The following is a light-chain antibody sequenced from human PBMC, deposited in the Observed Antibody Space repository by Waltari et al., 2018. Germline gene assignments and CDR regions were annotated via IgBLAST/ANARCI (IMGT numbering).Light chain of an antibody. CDR2: WTA. CDR3: QQYYSTPWT. CDR1: QNVFYGFSKKVF. Sequence: DIVMTQSPDSLAVSLGERATIHCKYSQNVFYGFSKKVFLAWYQQKPRQPPKLLIYWTATRKSGVPDRFSGSGSGTDFTLTINSLQAEDEAVYFCQQYYSTPWTFGQGTKVEIK. J-gene: IGKJ1*01. V-gene: IGKV4-1*01.